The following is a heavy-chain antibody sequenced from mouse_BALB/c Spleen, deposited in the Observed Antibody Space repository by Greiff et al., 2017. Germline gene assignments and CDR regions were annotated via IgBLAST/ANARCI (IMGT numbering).Heavy chain of an antibody. CDR1: GFSLTSYG. CDR2: IWAGGST. CDR3: ARDPSTTVVAKERALEY. V-gene: IGHV2-9*02. D-gene: IGHD1-1*01. Sequence: VQRVESGPGLVAPSQCLSISCTVSGFSLTSYGVHWVRQPPGKGLEWLGVIWAGGSTNYNSAIMSRLIISKDNSKCQVFLKMNSLQTDDTAMYYCARDPSTTVVAKERALEYWGEGTLVTVAA. J-gene: IGHJ3*01.